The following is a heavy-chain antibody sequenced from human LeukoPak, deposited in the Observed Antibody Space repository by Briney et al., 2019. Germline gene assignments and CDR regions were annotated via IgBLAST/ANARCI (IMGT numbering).Heavy chain of an antibody. Sequence: SETLSLTCTVSGGSISSSSYYWGWIRQPPGKGLEWIGNIFYSGSTYYSPSLRSRVTISLDTSRNQFSLKLNSVTAADTAVYYCARAPLYYYGTEGSVGSIQHWGQGTLVSVSS. J-gene: IGHJ1*01. V-gene: IGHV4-39*07. CDR1: GGSISSSSYY. D-gene: IGHD3-10*01. CDR2: IFYSGST. CDR3: ARAPLYYYGTEGSVGSIQH.